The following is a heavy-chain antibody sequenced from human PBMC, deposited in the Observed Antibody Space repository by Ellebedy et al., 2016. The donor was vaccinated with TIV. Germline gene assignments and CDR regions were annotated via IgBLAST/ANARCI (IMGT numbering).Heavy chain of an antibody. Sequence: GESLKISCAASGFTFSNYAFYWVRQAPGKGLEWVAIISYDGNNKFYLDSVECRFSISRDDSKNTRYLQMNSLRPEDTAVYYCSREGVDAGMDVWGQGTTVIVSS. CDR2: ISYDGNNK. V-gene: IGHV3-30*04. J-gene: IGHJ6*02. CDR1: GFTFSNYA. D-gene: IGHD2-8*01. CDR3: SREGVDAGMDV.